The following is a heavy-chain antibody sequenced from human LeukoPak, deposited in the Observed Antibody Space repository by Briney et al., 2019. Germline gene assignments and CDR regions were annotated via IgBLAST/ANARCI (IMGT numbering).Heavy chain of an antibody. J-gene: IGHJ4*02. CDR3: ASHGGSYYDTQYYFDY. D-gene: IGHD1-26*01. CDR2: IIPIFGTA. V-gene: IGHV1-69*05. Sequence: GASVKVSCKASGGTFSSYAISWVRQAPGQGLEWMGGIIPIFGTANYAQKFQGRVTITTDESTSTAYMELSSLRSEDTAVYYCASHGGSYYDTQYYFDYWGQGTLVTASS. CDR1: GGTFSSYA.